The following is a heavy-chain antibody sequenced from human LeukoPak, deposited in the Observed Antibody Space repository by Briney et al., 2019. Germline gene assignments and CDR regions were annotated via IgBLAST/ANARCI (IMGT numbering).Heavy chain of an antibody. CDR3: AGGQMFTSGGFDN. V-gene: IGHV3-53*01. CDR1: GFSVSDKY. CDR2: LYTGGNK. J-gene: IGHJ4*02. D-gene: IGHD6-19*01. Sequence: GSLRLSCAVSGFSVSDKYMSWVRQAPGKGLEWVSVLYTGGNKYYADFVKGRFTISRDNSNNMVFLQMNSLTVEDTALYYCAGGQMFTSGGFDNWGQGTLVTVSS.